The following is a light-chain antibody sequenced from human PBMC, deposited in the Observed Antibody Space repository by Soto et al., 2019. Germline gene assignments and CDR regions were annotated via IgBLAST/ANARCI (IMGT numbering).Light chain of an antibody. CDR2: DVS. Sequence: QSALTQPASVSGSPGQSITISCTGTSSDVGGYNYVSWYQQHPGKAPKLMIYDVSNRPSGVSNRFSGSKSGNTASLTISGLQAEAEVDYYCSSYTSSSTLLYVFGTGTKLTVL. CDR1: SSDVGGYNY. V-gene: IGLV2-14*01. J-gene: IGLJ1*01. CDR3: SSYTSSSTLLYV.